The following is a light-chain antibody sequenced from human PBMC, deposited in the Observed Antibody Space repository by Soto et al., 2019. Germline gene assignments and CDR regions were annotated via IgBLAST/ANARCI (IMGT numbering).Light chain of an antibody. CDR1: QSLLHSNGYNY. CDR3: MQALQTPPT. J-gene: IGKJ2*01. Sequence: IVKTQSPLSLPVTPGEPASISCRSSQSLLHSNGYNYLDWYLQKPGQSPQLLIYLGSSRASGVPDRFSGSGSGTDFTLKISRVEAEDVGVHYCMQALQTPPTFGQGTKLEIK. CDR2: LGS. V-gene: IGKV2-28*01.